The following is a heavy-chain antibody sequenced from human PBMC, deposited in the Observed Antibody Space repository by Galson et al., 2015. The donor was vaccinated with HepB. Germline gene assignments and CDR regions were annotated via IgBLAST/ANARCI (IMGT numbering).Heavy chain of an antibody. Sequence: SETLSLTCTVSGDSISGYLWSWVRQPAGKGLEWIGRIYSSGRTDYNPSLKSRVTMSLDTSKNQFSLRLTSVTVADTAVYYCAKYGGGAYDPWGQGTLVTVSS. CDR2: IYSSGRT. D-gene: IGHD3-16*01. J-gene: IGHJ5*02. V-gene: IGHV4-4*07. CDR1: GDSISGYL. CDR3: AKYGGGAYDP.